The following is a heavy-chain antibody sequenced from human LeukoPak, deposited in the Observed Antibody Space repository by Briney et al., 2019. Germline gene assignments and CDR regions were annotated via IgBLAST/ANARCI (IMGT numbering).Heavy chain of an antibody. J-gene: IGHJ4*02. CDR3: ARGRLVGATYYFDY. V-gene: IGHV3-48*03. CDR2: ISSSGSTI. D-gene: IGHD1-26*01. CDR1: GFTFSSYE. Sequence: PGGSLRLSCAASGFTFSSYEMNWVRQAPGKGLEWVSYISSSGSTIYYADSVKGRFTISRDNAKNSLYLQMNSLRAEDTAVYYCARGRLVGATYYFDYWGQGTLVTVSS.